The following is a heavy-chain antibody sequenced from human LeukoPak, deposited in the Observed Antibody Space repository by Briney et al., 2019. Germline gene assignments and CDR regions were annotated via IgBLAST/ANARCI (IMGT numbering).Heavy chain of an antibody. CDR3: AREAEGGYFDY. V-gene: IGHV1-2*04. CDR2: INPNSGGT. J-gene: IGHJ4*02. CDR1: GYTFTGYY. Sequence: ASVKVSCKASGYTFTGYYMHWVRQAPGQGLEWMGWINPNSGGTNYGQKFQGWVTMTRDTSISTAYMELSRLRSDDTAVYYCAREAEGGYFDYWGQGTLVTVSS. D-gene: IGHD3-16*01.